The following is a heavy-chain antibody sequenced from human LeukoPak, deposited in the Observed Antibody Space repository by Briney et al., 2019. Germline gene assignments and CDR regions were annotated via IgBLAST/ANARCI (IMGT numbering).Heavy chain of an antibody. J-gene: IGHJ6*03. CDR3: AREGTNYYYQYMDV. CDR2: IYSGGST. CDR1: GFTVSSNY. Sequence: GGSLRLSCAASGFTVSSNYMSWVCQAPGKGLEWVSVIYSGGSTYYADSVKGRFTISRDNSKNTLYLQMNSLRPEDTAVYYCAREGTNYYYQYMDVWGKGTTVTVSS. V-gene: IGHV3-66*02. D-gene: IGHD1-1*01.